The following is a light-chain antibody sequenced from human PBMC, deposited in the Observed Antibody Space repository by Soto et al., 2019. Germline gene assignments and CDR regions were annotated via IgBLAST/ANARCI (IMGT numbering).Light chain of an antibody. CDR3: QQYSSWPRT. J-gene: IGKJ1*01. V-gene: IGKV3-15*01. CDR2: GAS. Sequence: EIVLTQSPATLSVSTGGRATLSCRASQNILYNLAWYQQKPGQAPRLLVYGASSRATDAPPRFRGSGSGTEFSLTISSLQSEDFSTYFCQQYSSWPRTFCQGSRLEIK. CDR1: QNILYN.